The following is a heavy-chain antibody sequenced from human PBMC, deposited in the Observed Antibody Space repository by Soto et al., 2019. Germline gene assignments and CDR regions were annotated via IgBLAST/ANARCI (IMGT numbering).Heavy chain of an antibody. CDR2: ISAYNGNT. Sequence: ASVKVSCKASGYTFTSYGISWVRQAPGQGLEWMGWISAYNGNTNYAQKLQGRVTMTTDTSTSTAYMELRSLRSDDTAVYYCARLGSTYYDFWSGPFKASYYYYYMDVWGKGTTVTVSS. V-gene: IGHV1-18*01. J-gene: IGHJ6*03. CDR1: GYTFTSYG. D-gene: IGHD3-3*01. CDR3: ARLGSTYYDFWSGPFKASYYYYYMDV.